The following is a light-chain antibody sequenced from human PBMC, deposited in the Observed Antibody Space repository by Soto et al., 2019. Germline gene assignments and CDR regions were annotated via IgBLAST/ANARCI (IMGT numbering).Light chain of an antibody. Sequence: EVVLTQSPATLSLSPGDRATLSCRASQNIYHYLAWYQQKPGQAPRILVYVTSNRAAGVPARFSGSGSGTDFTLTISSLEPEDFAVYYCQQRSSGYSFGQGTKLEIK. V-gene: IGKV3-11*01. J-gene: IGKJ2*01. CDR3: QQRSSGYS. CDR1: QNIYHY. CDR2: VTS.